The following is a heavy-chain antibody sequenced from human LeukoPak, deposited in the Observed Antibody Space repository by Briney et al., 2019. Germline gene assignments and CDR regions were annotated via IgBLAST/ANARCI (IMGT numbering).Heavy chain of an antibody. Sequence: GSVKVSCKASGYTFTSYYMHWVRQAPGQGLEWMGIINPSGLSTSYAQKFQGRVTMTRDTSTCTVYMELSSLRSEDTAVYYCARGAAGQQLVRFWFDPWGQGTLVTLS. CDR1: GYTFTSYY. V-gene: IGHV1-46*01. CDR2: INPSGLST. CDR3: ARGAAGQQLVRFWFDP. D-gene: IGHD6-13*01. J-gene: IGHJ5*02.